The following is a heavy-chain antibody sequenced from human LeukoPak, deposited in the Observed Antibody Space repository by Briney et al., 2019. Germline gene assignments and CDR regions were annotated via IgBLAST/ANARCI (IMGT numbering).Heavy chain of an antibody. Sequence: SETLSLTCTVSGGSISGYYWSWIRQPPGKGLQWIGEINHSGSTNYNPSLKSRVTISVDTSKNQFSLKLSSVTAADTAVYYCARVTGERNRRIAAAGTGRWFDPWGQGTLVTVSS. V-gene: IGHV4-34*01. CDR1: GGSISGYY. CDR3: ARVTGERNRRIAAAGTGRWFDP. CDR2: INHSGST. J-gene: IGHJ5*02. D-gene: IGHD6-13*01.